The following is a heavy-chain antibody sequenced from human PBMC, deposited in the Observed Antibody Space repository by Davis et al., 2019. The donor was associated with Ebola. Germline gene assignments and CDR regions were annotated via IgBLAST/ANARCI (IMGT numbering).Heavy chain of an antibody. D-gene: IGHD3-10*01. Sequence: GESLKISCAASGFTFSDYYMSWIRQAPGKGLEWVSYISSSGSTIYYADSVKGRFTISRDNSKNTLYLQMGSLRAEDMAVYYCASLVPYGSGSPWGQGTLVTVSS. V-gene: IGHV3-11*04. J-gene: IGHJ5*02. CDR2: ISSSGSTI. CDR1: GFTFSDYY. CDR3: ASLVPYGSGSP.